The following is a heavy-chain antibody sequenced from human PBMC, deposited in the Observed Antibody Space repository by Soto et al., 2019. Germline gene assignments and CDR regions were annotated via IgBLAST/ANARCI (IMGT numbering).Heavy chain of an antibody. V-gene: IGHV3-30*04. CDR2: ISYDGSNK. CDR1: GFTFSSYA. J-gene: IGHJ6*02. Sequence: GGSLRLSCAASGFTFSSYAMHWVRQAPGKGLEWVAVISYDGSNKYYADSVKGRFTISRDNSKNTLYLQMNSLRAEDTAVYYCARGQPDVPRGGSGSYYYYYYGMDVWGQGTTVTVSS. CDR3: ARGQPDVPRGGSGSYYYYYYGMDV. D-gene: IGHD3-10*01.